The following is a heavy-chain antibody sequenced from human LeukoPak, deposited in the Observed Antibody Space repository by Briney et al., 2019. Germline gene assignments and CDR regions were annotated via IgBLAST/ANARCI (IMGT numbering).Heavy chain of an antibody. D-gene: IGHD1-26*01. CDR2: INHSGST. CDR1: GGSFSGYY. V-gene: IGHV4-34*01. J-gene: IGHJ4*02. Sequence: PSETLSLTCAVYGGSFSGYYWSWIRHPPGKGLEWIGEINHSGSTNYYHALKRRVTISVDTSKNQSSLKLSSVTAADTAVYYCARVAIVGATRFDYWGQGTLVTVSS. CDR3: ARVAIVGATRFDY.